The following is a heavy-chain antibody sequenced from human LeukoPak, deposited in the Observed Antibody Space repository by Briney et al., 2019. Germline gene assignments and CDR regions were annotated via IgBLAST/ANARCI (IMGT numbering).Heavy chain of an antibody. V-gene: IGHV4-39*01. CDR1: GGSISSSSYY. CDR3: ARQHKYDFWSGHYGMDV. D-gene: IGHD3-3*01. J-gene: IGHJ6*02. CDR2: IYYSGST. Sequence: SETLSLTCTVSGGSISSSSYYWGWIRQPPGKGLEWIGSIYYSGSTYYNPSLKSRVTISVDTSKNQFSLKLSSVTAADTAVYYCARQHKYDFWSGHYGMDVWGQGTTVTVSS.